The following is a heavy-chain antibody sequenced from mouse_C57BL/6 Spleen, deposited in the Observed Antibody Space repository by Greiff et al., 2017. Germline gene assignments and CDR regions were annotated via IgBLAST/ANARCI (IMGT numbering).Heavy chain of an antibody. CDR3: ARTRDSSGYVFAY. Sequence: VQLQQPGAELVKPGASVKLSCKASGYTFTSYWMQWVKQRPGQGLEWIGEIDPSDSYTNYNQKFKGKATLTVDTSSSTAYMQLSSLTSEDSAVYYCARTRDSSGYVFAYWGQGTLVTVSA. CDR1: GYTFTSYW. CDR2: IDPSDSYT. J-gene: IGHJ3*01. V-gene: IGHV1-50*01. D-gene: IGHD3-2*02.